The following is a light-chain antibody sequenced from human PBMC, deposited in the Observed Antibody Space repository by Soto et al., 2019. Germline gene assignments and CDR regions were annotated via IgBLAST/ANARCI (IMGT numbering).Light chain of an antibody. CDR1: QDITTR. V-gene: IGKV1-12*01. Sequence: DIQMPQSPSSLSASVGDRVIITCRASQDITTRLAWYQQKAGKPPQLLIYSSSTSQSGVPPRFRVSGAGPDFTLTITNTPSADFPPYYCHNANGFLTRGCGTKV. CDR2: SSS. CDR3: HNANGFLT. J-gene: IGKJ4*01.